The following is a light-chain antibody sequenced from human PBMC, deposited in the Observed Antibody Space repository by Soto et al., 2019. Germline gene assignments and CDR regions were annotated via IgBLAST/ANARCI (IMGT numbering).Light chain of an antibody. V-gene: IGKV1-33*01. CDR1: QDISNY. CDR2: DVS. CDR3: QQYDSLSSFT. J-gene: IGKJ3*01. Sequence: DIQMTQSPSSLSASVGDRVTITCQASQDISNYLHWYQQKPGKAPKLLIYDVSNLQRGVPARFSGSGSGTDVTFTISSLQPEDFATYYCQQYDSLSSFTFGRGTKVDIK.